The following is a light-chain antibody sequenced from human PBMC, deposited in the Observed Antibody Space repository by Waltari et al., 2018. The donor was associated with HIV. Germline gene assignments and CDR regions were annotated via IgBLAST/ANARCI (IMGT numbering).Light chain of an antibody. CDR1: SCDVGGYNH. V-gene: IGLV2-8*01. J-gene: IGLJ2*01. Sequence: QSALTQPPSASGSPGQSVTISCTGTSCDVGGYNHLSWYQQHPGKAPKLMIYEVSKRPSGVPDRFSGSKSGNTASLTVSGLQAEDEADYYCSSYAGSNNLLFGGGTKLTVL. CDR3: SSYAGSNNLL. CDR2: EVS.